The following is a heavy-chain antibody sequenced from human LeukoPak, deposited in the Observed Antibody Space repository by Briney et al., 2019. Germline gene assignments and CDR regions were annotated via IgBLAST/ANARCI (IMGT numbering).Heavy chain of an antibody. CDR1: GASISSYY. CDR3: ARRPAYCSGGICYVRAFDI. V-gene: IGHV4-59*08. D-gene: IGHD2-15*01. CDR2: IFNSGST. J-gene: IGHJ3*02. Sequence: SETLSLTCTVPGASISSYYWSWIRQPPGKGLEWIGYIFNSGSTSYNPSLKSRVSISEDTSKNHFSLRLSSVSAADTAVYYCARRPAYCSGGICYVRAFDIWGQGTMVTVSS.